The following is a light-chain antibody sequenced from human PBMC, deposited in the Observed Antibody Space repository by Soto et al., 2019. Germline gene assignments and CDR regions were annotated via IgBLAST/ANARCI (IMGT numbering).Light chain of an antibody. CDR2: QIS. CDR3: VQVTEFPRMFT. Sequence: DIVMTQTPLSSPVTLGQAASISCRTSQSPVHSDGNTYLTWRHQRPGQPPRLLLYQISNRFSGVADRFSGSGAGPDCTLEISGVEAEDVGVYYCVQVTEFPRMFTFGQGTRLEIK. J-gene: IGKJ2*01. V-gene: IGKV2-24*01. CDR1: QSPVHSDGNTY.